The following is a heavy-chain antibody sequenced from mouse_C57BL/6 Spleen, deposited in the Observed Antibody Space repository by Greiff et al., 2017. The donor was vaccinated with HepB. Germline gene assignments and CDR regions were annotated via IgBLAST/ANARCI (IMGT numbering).Heavy chain of an antibody. J-gene: IGHJ4*01. CDR2: ISGGGGNT. Sequence: EVKLVESGGGLVKPGGSLKLSCAASGFTFSSYTMSWVRQTPEKGLEWVATISGGGGNTYYPDSVKGRFTISRDNAKNTLYLQMSSLRSEDTALYYCARQIYYGYYYAMDYWGQGTSVTVSS. V-gene: IGHV5-9*01. CDR1: GFTFSSYT. CDR3: ARQIYYGYYYAMDY. D-gene: IGHD2-2*01.